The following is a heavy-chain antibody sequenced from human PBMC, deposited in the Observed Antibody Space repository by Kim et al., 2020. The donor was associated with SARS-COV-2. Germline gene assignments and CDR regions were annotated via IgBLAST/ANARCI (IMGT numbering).Heavy chain of an antibody. CDR1: GYIFTTYG. J-gene: IGHJ4*02. V-gene: IGHV1-18*01. D-gene: IGHD6-19*01. Sequence: ASVKVSCKASGYIFTTYGITWVRQAPGQGLEWMGWVSAYNGNTNYAQKLQGRVTMTTDTSTSTAYMELRSLRSDDTAVYYCARVSSGWENFDYWGQGTLVTVSS. CDR2: VSAYNGNT. CDR3: ARVSSGWENFDY.